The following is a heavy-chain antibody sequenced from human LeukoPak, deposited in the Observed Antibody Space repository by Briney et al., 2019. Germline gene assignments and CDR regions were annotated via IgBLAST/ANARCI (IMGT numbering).Heavy chain of an antibody. CDR3: ATLPYSSSWYSGPRNDY. D-gene: IGHD6-13*01. J-gene: IGHJ4*02. Sequence: GASVKVSCKASGYTFTSYDINWVRQATGQGLEWMGWMNPNSGNTGYAQKFQGRVTMTEDTSTDTAYMELSSLRSEDTAVYYCATLPYSSSWYSGPRNDYWGQGTLVTVSS. V-gene: IGHV1-8*01. CDR2: MNPNSGNT. CDR1: GYTFTSYD.